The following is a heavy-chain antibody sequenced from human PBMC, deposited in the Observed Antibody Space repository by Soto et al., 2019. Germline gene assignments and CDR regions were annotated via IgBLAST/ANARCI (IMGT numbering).Heavy chain of an antibody. CDR1: GGSISSGGYY. J-gene: IGHJ4*02. CDR3: ARENHDSSGYDY. CDR2: IYYSGST. Sequence: TLSLTCTVSGGSISSGGYYWSWIRQHPGKGLEWIGYIYYSGSTYYNPSLKSRVTISVDTSKNQFSLKLSSVTAADTAVYYCARENHDSSGYDYWGQGTLVTVSS. D-gene: IGHD3-22*01. V-gene: IGHV4-31*03.